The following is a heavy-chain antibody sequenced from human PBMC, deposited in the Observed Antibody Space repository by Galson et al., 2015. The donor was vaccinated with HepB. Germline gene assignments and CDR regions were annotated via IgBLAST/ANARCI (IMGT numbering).Heavy chain of an antibody. CDR1: GASIDSHS. CDR3: ARVNYYDFSDVHRIWFFDL. J-gene: IGHJ2*01. V-gene: IGHV4-59*11. D-gene: IGHD3-3*01. CDR2: IHYSGAT. Sequence: ETLSLTCNVAGASIDSHSWSWIRQTPGGALEWIVDIHYSGATYYSPSLRGRVTFSVDTPKNQVSLRLTSVTPADTAVYYCARVNYYDFSDVHRIWFFDLWGRGTRVAVS.